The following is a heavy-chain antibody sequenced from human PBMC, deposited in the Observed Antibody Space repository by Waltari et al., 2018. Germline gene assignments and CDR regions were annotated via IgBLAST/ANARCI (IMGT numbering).Heavy chain of an antibody. CDR1: GGSMNTYY. D-gene: IGHD5-12*01. CDR3: ARGDSAPSGYGTELDY. CDR2: IYDSGAT. J-gene: IGHJ4*02. Sequence: QVQLQESGPGLVKPSETLSLTCTVSGGSMNTYYWTWIRQPPGKGLEYIGYIYDSGATNYNPSLKSRITISIDTSMNQFYLKVTSVTAADTAVYYCARGDSAPSGYGTELDYWGQGTMVTVSS. V-gene: IGHV4-59*01.